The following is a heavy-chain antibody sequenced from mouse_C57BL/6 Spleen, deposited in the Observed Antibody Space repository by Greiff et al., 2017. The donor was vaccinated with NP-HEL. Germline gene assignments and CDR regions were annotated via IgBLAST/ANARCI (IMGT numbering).Heavy chain of an antibody. Sequence: EVNVVESGGGLVKPGGSLKLSCAASGFTFSDYGMHWVRQAPEKGLEWVAYISSGSSTIYYADTVKGRFTISRDNAKNTLFLQMTSLRSEDTAMYYCARLTTVVATGYYAMDYWGQGTSVTVSS. J-gene: IGHJ4*01. CDR2: ISSGSSTI. CDR1: GFTFSDYG. CDR3: ARLTTVVATGYYAMDY. D-gene: IGHD1-1*01. V-gene: IGHV5-17*01.